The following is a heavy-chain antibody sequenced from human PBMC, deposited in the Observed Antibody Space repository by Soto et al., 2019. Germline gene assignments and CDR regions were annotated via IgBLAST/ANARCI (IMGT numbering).Heavy chain of an antibody. J-gene: IGHJ4*02. CDR3: ARDRAAAGIDY. CDR2: INPSGGST. V-gene: IGHV1-46*01. CDR1: GYTFTSYY. D-gene: IGHD6-13*01. Sequence: VASMKVSCKASGYTFTSYYMHWVRQAPGQGLEWMGIINPSGGSTSYAQKFQGRVTMTRDTSTSTAYMELSRLRSEDTAVYYRARDRAAAGIDYWGQGTLVTVSS.